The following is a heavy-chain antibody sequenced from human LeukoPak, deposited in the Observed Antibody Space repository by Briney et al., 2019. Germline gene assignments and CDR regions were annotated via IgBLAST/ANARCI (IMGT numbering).Heavy chain of an antibody. Sequence: GESLKISCKGFGYSFTSYWIGWVRQMPGKGLEWMGIIYPGDSDTRYSPSFQGQVTISADKSISTAYLQWSSLKASDTAMYYCARRWEYFDWLSRDHDAFDIWGQGTMVTVSS. CDR1: GYSFTSYW. J-gene: IGHJ3*02. V-gene: IGHV5-51*01. D-gene: IGHD3-9*01. CDR3: ARRWEYFDWLSRDHDAFDI. CDR2: IYPGDSDT.